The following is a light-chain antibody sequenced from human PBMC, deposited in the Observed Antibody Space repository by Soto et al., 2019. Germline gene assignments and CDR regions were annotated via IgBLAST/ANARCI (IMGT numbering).Light chain of an antibody. J-gene: IGKJ1*01. CDR3: QQYGSSPPWT. CDR2: GAS. Sequence: EMELTQSPGTLSLSPGERATLSCRASQSVSSSFLAWYQQKPDQAPRLLIYGASSRATGIPDRFSGSWSGTDFTLTISRLEPEEFAVYYCQQYGSSPPWTFGQGTKVEIK. CDR1: QSVSSSF. V-gene: IGKV3-20*01.